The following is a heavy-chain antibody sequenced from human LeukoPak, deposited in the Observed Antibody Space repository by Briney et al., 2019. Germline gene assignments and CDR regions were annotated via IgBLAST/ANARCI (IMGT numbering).Heavy chain of an antibody. J-gene: IGHJ3*02. CDR2: IIPIFGTA. D-gene: IGHD4-17*01. CDR1: GGTFSSYA. Sequence: ASVKVSCKASGGTFSSYAISWVRQAPGQGLEWMGGIIPIFGTANYAQKFQGRVTITADESTSTAYMELSSLRSEDTAVYYCASYYGDYGKNAFDIWGQGTMVTVSS. V-gene: IGHV1-69*13. CDR3: ASYYGDYGKNAFDI.